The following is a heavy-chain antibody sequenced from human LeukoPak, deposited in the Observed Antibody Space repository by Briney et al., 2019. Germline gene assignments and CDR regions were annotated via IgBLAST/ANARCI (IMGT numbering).Heavy chain of an antibody. V-gene: IGHV1-18*01. D-gene: IGHD3-9*01. CDR1: GYTFTSYG. Sequence: GASVKVSCKASGYTFTSYGISWVRQAPGQGLEWMGWISAYSGNTNYAQKLQGRVTMTTDTSTSTAYMELRSLRSDDTAVYYCARGRTRDDVLRYFDWSGVYYYGMDVWGQGTTVTVSS. CDR3: ARGRTRDDVLRYFDWSGVYYYGMDV. CDR2: ISAYSGNT. J-gene: IGHJ6*02.